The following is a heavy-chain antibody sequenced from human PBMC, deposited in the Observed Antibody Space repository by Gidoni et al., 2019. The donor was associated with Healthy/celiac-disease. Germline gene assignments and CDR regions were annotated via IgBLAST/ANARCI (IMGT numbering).Heavy chain of an antibody. CDR3: ARATVTTELGHNWFDP. Sequence: QLQLQESGPGLVKPSETLSLTCTVSGGSISSSSYYWGWIRQPPGKGLEWIGSIYYSGSTYYNPSLKSRVTISVDTSKNQFSLKLSSVTAADTAVYYCARATVTTELGHNWFDPWGQGTLVTVSS. CDR2: IYYSGST. CDR1: GGSISSSSYY. D-gene: IGHD4-17*01. J-gene: IGHJ5*02. V-gene: IGHV4-39*07.